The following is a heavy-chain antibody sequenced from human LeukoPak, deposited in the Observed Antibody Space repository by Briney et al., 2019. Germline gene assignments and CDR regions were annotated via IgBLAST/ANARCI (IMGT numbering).Heavy chain of an antibody. CDR3: TRGLYAGDY. CDR2: INHSGST. J-gene: IGHJ4*02. CDR1: GGSFSGYY. V-gene: IGHV4-34*01. D-gene: IGHD2-8*01. Sequence: SETLSLTCAVYGGSFSGYYWSWIRRPPGKGLEWIGEINHSGSTNYNPSLKSRVPISVDTSKNQFSLKLTSVTAADTAVYYCTRGLYAGDYWGQGTLVTVSS.